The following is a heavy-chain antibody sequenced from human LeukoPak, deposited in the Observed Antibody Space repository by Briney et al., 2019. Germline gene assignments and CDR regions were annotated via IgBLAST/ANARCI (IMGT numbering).Heavy chain of an antibody. Sequence: GASVKVSCKASGYTFTSYYMHWVRQAPGQGLEWMGIINPSGGSTSYAQKFQGRVTMTRDTSTSTVYMELSSLRSEDTAVYYCARARRADGYFSWFDPWGQGTLVTVSS. D-gene: IGHD5-18*01. CDR1: GYTFTSYY. V-gene: IGHV1-46*01. J-gene: IGHJ5*02. CDR3: ARARRADGYFSWFDP. CDR2: INPSGGST.